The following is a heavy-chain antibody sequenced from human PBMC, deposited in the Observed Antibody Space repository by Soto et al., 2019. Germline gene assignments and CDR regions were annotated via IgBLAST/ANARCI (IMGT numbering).Heavy chain of an antibody. V-gene: IGHV3-74*01. CDR1: GFTFTTYW. CDR2: INSDGSTT. Sequence: DVQLVESGGDLVQPGGSLRLSCAASGFTFTTYWMHWVRQAPGKGLVWVSRINSDGSTTNYADSVKGRFTISRDNAKNMLYLQMNSLRADDKAIYYCARDLTGDNTYWGQGTLVTVSS. CDR3: ARDLTGDNTY. D-gene: IGHD2-21*02. J-gene: IGHJ4*02.